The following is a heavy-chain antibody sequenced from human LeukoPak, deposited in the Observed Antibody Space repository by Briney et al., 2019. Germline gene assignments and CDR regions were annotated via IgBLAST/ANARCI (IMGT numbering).Heavy chain of an antibody. D-gene: IGHD6-13*01. CDR1: GFTFSSYA. J-gene: IGHJ4*02. CDR3: ARSIPYGTTWYGRSDY. V-gene: IGHV3-7*03. CDR2: IKPDGTTK. Sequence: PGGSLRLSCAASGFTFSSYAMHWVRQAPGKGLEWVANIKPDGTTKFYVDSVKGRFTISRDNALNSLYLQMNSLRAEDTAIYYCARSIPYGTTWYGRSDYWGQGTLVTVSS.